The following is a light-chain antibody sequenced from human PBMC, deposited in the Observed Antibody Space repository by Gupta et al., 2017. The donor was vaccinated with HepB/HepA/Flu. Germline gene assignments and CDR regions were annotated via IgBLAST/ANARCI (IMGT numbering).Light chain of an antibody. V-gene: IGLV2-23*02. CDR3: CSYEASNTYV. Sequence: QSALTQPASVSASPAQSITISCTGTSSDVGGYNLVSWYQHHPGKAPKLIIFEVSKWPSGVSHRFSGSKSGNTASLTISGLQAEDEADYFCCSYEASNTYVFGTGTKVTVL. J-gene: IGLJ1*01. CDR1: SSDVGGYNL. CDR2: EVS.